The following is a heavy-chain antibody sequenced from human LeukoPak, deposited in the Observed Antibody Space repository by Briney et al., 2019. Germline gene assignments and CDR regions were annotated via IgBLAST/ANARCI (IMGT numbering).Heavy chain of an antibody. Sequence: ASVKVSCKASGYTFTSYGISWVRQAPGQGLEWMGWISAYNGNTNYAQKLQGRVTMTTDTSTSTAYMELRSLRSDDTAVYYCARDQSITIFGVVTLQYYFDYWGQGTLVTVSS. V-gene: IGHV1-18*01. CDR2: ISAYNGNT. CDR1: GYTFTSYG. CDR3: ARDQSITIFGVVTLQYYFDY. D-gene: IGHD3-3*01. J-gene: IGHJ4*02.